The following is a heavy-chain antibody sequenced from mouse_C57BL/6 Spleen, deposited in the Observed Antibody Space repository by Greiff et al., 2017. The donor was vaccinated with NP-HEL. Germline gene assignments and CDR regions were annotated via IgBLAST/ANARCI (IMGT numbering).Heavy chain of an antibody. CDR1: GFTFSDYG. CDR2: ISSGSSTI. D-gene: IGHD1-1*01. J-gene: IGHJ1*03. V-gene: IGHV5-17*01. CDR3: ARASTVVAPYWYFDV. Sequence: EVKLVESGGGLVKPGGSLKLSCAASGFTFSDYGMHWVRQAPEKGLEWVAYISSGSSTIYYADTVKGRFTISRDNAKNTLFLQMTSLRSEDTAMYYCARASTVVAPYWYFDVWGTGTTVTVSS.